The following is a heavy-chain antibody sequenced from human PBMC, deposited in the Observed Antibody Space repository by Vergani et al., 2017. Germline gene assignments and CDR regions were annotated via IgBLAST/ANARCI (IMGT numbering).Heavy chain of an antibody. D-gene: IGHD3-22*01. Sequence: QVTLKESGPVLVKPTETLTLTCTVSGFSLSNARMGVSWIRQPPGKALEWLAHIFSNDEKSYSTSLKSRLTISKDTSKSQVVLTMTNMDPVDTATYYCARIRKYYDSSGYNYYYYGMDVWGQGTTVTVSS. CDR1: GFSLSNARMG. CDR2: IFSNDEK. V-gene: IGHV2-26*01. J-gene: IGHJ6*02. CDR3: ARIRKYYDSSGYNYYYYGMDV.